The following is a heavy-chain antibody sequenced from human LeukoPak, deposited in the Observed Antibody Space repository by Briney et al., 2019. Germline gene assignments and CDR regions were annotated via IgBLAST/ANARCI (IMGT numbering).Heavy chain of an antibody. J-gene: IGHJ4*02. Sequence: GGSLRLSCAASGFTFNNYSMNWVRQAPGKGLEWVSSISNSSSYIYYADSVKGRFTISRDNAKNSLYLQMNSLRAEDTAVYYCARDLGYYDYVWGSYRNNLFDYWGQGTLVTVSS. CDR3: ARDLGYYDYVWGSYRNNLFDY. V-gene: IGHV3-21*01. CDR1: GFTFNNYS. CDR2: ISNSSSYI. D-gene: IGHD3-16*02.